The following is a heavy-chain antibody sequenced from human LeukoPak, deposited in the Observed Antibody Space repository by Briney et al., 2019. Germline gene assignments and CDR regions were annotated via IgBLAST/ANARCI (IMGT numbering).Heavy chain of an antibody. CDR3: ARDQSGEWELVSGWWFDP. CDR2: INPNSGGT. J-gene: IGHJ5*02. D-gene: IGHD1-26*01. CDR1: GYTFTDYY. V-gene: IGHV1-2*02. Sequence: GASVKVSCKASGYTFTDYYMHWVRQAPGQGLEWMGWINPNSGGTNYAQKFQGRVTMTRDTSISTAYMELSRLRSDDTAVYYCARDQSGEWELVSGWWFDPWGQGTLVTVSS.